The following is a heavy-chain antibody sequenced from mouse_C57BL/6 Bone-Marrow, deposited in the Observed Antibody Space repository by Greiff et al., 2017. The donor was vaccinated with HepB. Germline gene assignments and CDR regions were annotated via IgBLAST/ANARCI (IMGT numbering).Heavy chain of an antibody. D-gene: IGHD1-1*01. V-gene: IGHV8-8*01. J-gene: IGHJ2*01. CDR1: GFSLSTFGMG. Sequence: QVTLKVCGPGILQPSQTLSLTCSFSGFSLSTFGMGVGWIRQPSGKGLEWLAHIWWDDDKYYNPALKSRRTISKDTSKNQVFLKIANVDTADTATYYCARAHYYGSSYDFDYWGQGTTLTVSS. CDR2: IWWDDDK. CDR3: ARAHYYGSSYDFDY.